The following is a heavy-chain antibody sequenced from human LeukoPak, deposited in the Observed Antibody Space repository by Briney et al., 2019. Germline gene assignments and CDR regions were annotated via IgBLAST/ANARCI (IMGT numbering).Heavy chain of an antibody. V-gene: IGHV3-74*01. J-gene: IGHJ4*02. CDR3: ARPSITMVRGPPDY. Sequence: GGSLRLSCAASGFTFRSYWMHWVRQAPGKGLVWVSRINSDGSSTSYADSVKGRFTISRDNAKNTLYLQLNSLRAEDTAVYYCARPSITMVRGPPDYWGQGTLVTVSS. D-gene: IGHD3-10*01. CDR2: INSDGSST. CDR1: GFTFRSYW.